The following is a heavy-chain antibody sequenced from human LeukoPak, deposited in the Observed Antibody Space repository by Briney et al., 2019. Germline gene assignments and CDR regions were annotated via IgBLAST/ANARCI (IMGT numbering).Heavy chain of an antibody. D-gene: IGHD6-13*01. CDR1: GFTFSSYW. V-gene: IGHV3-7*01. J-gene: IGHJ4*02. Sequence: GRSLRLSCAASGFTFSSYWMSWVRQAPGKGLEWVANIKQDGSEKNSVDSVKGRFTISRDNAKNSLYLQMNSLRVEDTAVYYCARDRYSSSWGQGTLVTVSS. CDR2: IKQDGSEK. CDR3: ARDRYSSS.